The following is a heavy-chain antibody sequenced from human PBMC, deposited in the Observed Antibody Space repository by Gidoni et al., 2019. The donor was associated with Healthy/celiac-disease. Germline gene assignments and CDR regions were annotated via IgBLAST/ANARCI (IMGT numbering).Heavy chain of an antibody. CDR2: IYTSGST. J-gene: IGHJ6*02. V-gene: IGHV4-4*07. Sequence: QVQLQESGPGLVKPSETLSLTCTVSGGSISSYYWSWIRQPAGKVLEWIGRIYTSGSTNYNPPLKSRVTMTVDTSKNQFSLKLSAVTAADTAVYYCARGGLAPGYYYDGMDVWGQGTTVTVSS. CDR1: GGSISSYY. CDR3: ARGGLAPGYYYDGMDV.